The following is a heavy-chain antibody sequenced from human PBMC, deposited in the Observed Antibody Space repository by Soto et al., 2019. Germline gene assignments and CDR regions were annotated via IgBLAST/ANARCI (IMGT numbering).Heavy chain of an antibody. CDR1: AVSISNDGYF. CDR2: ISNSGSS. Sequence: PSETLSLTCTVSAVSISNDGYFWTWIRQRPGKDPEWIGYISNSGSSFSNPALRSRLAFSIDTSKNQFSLKLTSMTAADTAVYYCARATTFPGIAAAGTGGDNWFDPWGQGTLVTVSS. V-gene: IGHV4-31*03. D-gene: IGHD6-13*01. CDR3: ARATTFPGIAAAGTGGDNWFDP. J-gene: IGHJ5*02.